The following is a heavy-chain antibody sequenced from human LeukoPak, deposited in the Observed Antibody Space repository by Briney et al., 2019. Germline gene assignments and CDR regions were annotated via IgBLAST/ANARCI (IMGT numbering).Heavy chain of an antibody. CDR2: INDNGGRT. Sequence: GGPLRLSCSASGFTFSRYAMHWVRQAPGKGLEYVSGINDNGGRTHYGDSVKGRFSISRDNSKNTLHLQMSTLRAEDTALYYCVKDVGGSYAFDYWGQGILVTVAS. J-gene: IGHJ4*02. V-gene: IGHV3-64D*09. CDR3: VKDVGGSYAFDY. CDR1: GFTFSRYA. D-gene: IGHD1-26*01.